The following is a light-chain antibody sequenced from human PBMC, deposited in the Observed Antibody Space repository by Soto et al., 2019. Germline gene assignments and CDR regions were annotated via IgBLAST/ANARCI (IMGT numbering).Light chain of an antibody. V-gene: IGKV1-5*01. CDR2: DAS. J-gene: IGKJ1*01. CDR1: QSISSW. Sequence: DIQMTQSPSTLSASVGDRVTITCRASQSISSWLAWYQQKPGKAPKLLIFDASSLESGVPSRFSGSGSGTEFTLTISSLQPDDFATYYCQHYNSYSPTFGHGTKVEIK. CDR3: QHYNSYSPT.